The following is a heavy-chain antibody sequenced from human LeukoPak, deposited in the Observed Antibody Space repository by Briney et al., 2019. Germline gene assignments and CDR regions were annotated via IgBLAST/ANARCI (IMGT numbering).Heavy chain of an antibody. CDR1: GGSVSSNSIY. CDR2: NTYFGSA. Sequence: MASETLSLTCTVSGGSVSSNSIYWSWIRQPPGKGLEWIGYNTYFGSASYNPSLKSRVTISVDTSKNQFSLKLSSVTAADTAVYYCARDTPGGYDFWWFDYWGQGTLVTVSS. D-gene: IGHD5-12*01. V-gene: IGHV4-61*01. CDR3: ARDTPGGYDFWWFDY. J-gene: IGHJ5*01.